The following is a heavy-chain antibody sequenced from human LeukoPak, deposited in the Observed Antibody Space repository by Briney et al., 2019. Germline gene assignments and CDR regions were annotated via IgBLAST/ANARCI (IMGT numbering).Heavy chain of an antibody. CDR3: VRDFAYRGSDSDY. CDR2: IIPILGIA. CDR1: GVTFSRYA. V-gene: IGHV1-69*04. Sequence: PVKVSCKAYGVTFSRYAIPWVLQAPGQGLGCMGRIIPILGIANYAQKLQGRVTITADKSTSTAYMDLSSLRSEDTALCYFVRDFAYRGSDSDYWGQRTLVTVS. D-gene: IGHD1-26*01. J-gene: IGHJ4*02.